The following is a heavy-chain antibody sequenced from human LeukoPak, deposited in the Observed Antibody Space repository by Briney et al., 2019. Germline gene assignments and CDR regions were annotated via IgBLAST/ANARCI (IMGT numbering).Heavy chain of an antibody. CDR1: GGSISSGGYS. V-gene: IGHV4-30-2*01. CDR2: IYHSGST. CDR3: ARARRGYSYGYIDY. J-gene: IGHJ4*02. Sequence: SETLSLTCAVSGGSISSGGYSWSWIRQPPGKGLEWIGYIYHSGSTYYNPSLKSRVTISVDRSKNQFSLKLSSVTAADTAVYYCARARRGYSYGYIDYWGQGTLVTVSS. D-gene: IGHD5-18*01.